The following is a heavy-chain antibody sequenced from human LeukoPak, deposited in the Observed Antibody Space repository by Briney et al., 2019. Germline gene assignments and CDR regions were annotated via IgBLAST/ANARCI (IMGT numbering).Heavy chain of an antibody. J-gene: IGHJ4*02. CDR1: GGSFSGYY. V-gene: IGHV4-59*01. CDR3: ARSTYYYDSSGYYSIGLDY. D-gene: IGHD3-22*01. CDR2: IYYSGST. Sequence: PSETLSLTCAVYGGSFSGYYWSWIRQPPGKGLEWIGYIYYSGSTNYNPSLKRRVTISVDTSKNQFSLKLSSVTAADTAVYYCARSTYYYDSSGYYSIGLDYWGQGTLVTVSS.